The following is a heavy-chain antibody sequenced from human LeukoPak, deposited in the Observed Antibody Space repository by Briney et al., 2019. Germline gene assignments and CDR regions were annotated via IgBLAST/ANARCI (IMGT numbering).Heavy chain of an antibody. V-gene: IGHV4-38-2*02. Sequence: PSETLSLTCTVSGYSISSGYYWGWIRQPPGKGLEWIGSIYHSGSTYYNPSLKSRVTISVDTSKNQFSLKLSSVTAADTAVYYCARINSLGYYFDCWGQGTLVTVSS. D-gene: IGHD2/OR15-2a*01. CDR2: IYHSGST. CDR3: ARINSLGYYFDC. J-gene: IGHJ4*02. CDR1: GYSISSGYY.